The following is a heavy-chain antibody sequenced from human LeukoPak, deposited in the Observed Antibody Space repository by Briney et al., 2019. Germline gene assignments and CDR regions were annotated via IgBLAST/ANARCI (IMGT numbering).Heavy chain of an antibody. V-gene: IGHV1-18*04. CDR2: ISAYNGNT. D-gene: IGHD6-13*01. CDR3: ARGRVSSSSWYSTYYYYFYMDV. J-gene: IGHJ6*03. CDR1: GYTFTGYY. Sequence: ASVKVSCKASGYTFTGYYMHWVRQAPGQGLEWMGWISAYNGNTNYAQKFQGRVTMTTDTSTSTAYMELRSLRSDDTAVYFCARGRVSSSSWYSTYYYYFYMDVWGKGTTVTVSS.